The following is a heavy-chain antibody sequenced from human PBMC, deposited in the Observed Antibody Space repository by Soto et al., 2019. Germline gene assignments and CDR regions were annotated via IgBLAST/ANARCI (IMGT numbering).Heavy chain of an antibody. CDR3: AKARTYYDFWSGYFDY. J-gene: IGHJ4*02. D-gene: IGHD3-3*01. CDR2: TSYDGSNK. CDR1: GFTFSNYG. V-gene: IGHV3-30*18. Sequence: VQLVECGGGVVQPGRSLRLSCAASGFTFSNYGMHWVRQAPGKGLEWVAVTSYDGSNKYYADSVKGRFTISRDNSKNTVYLQMNSLRTEDTAVYYCAKARTYYDFWSGYFDYWGQGAVVTVSS.